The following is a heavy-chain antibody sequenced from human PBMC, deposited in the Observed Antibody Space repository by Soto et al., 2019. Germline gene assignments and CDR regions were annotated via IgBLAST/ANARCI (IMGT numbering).Heavy chain of an antibody. D-gene: IGHD2-21*01. CDR3: VQSRCGGDCLQSYSSHSYYGLDV. CDR1: GFSLSTTGVG. Sequence: QITLKESGPTLVKPTQTLTLTCTFSGFSLSTTGVGVGWIRQPPGKALEWLALIYSDDDKRYNPSLKSRLTITKNTSKNHVVLTMTHMDPVDTATYYCVQSRCGGDCLQSYSSHSYYGLDVWGQGTTVTVSS. J-gene: IGHJ6*02. CDR2: IYSDDDK. V-gene: IGHV2-5*02.